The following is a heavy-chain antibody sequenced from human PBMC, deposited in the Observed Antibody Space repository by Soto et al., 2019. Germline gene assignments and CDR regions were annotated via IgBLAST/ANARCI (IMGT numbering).Heavy chain of an antibody. CDR3: ARDRYYDILTGYYPPHSYYYYRMDV. Sequence: ASVKVSCKASGGTFSSYAISWVRQAPGQGXEWMGGIIPIFGTANYAQKFQGRVTITADESTSTAYMELSSLRSEDTAVYYCARDRYYDILTGYYPPHSYYYYRMDVWGQGTTVTVSS. CDR2: IIPIFGTA. J-gene: IGHJ6*02. V-gene: IGHV1-69*13. CDR1: GGTFSSYA. D-gene: IGHD3-9*01.